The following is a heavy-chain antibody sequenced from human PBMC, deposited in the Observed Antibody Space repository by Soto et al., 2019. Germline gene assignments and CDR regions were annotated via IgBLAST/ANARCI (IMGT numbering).Heavy chain of an antibody. CDR3: ARGPRGAMVTTTPDYFDY. J-gene: IGHJ4*02. Sequence: QVQLVQSGAEVKKPGSSVKVSCKASGGTFSSYAISWVRQAPGQGLEWMGGIIPIFGTANYAQKFQGRVTITADKSTSTAYMELSSLRSEDTAVYYCARGPRGAMVTTTPDYFDYWGQGTLVTVSS. CDR1: GGTFSSYA. CDR2: IIPIFGTA. V-gene: IGHV1-69*06. D-gene: IGHD5-18*01.